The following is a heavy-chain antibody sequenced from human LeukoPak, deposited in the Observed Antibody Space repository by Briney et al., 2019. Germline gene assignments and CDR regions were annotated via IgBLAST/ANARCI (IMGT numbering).Heavy chain of an antibody. CDR2: IKGDGIST. CDR3: AKDHYWSIDY. Sequence: GGSLRLSCAASGFIFSSYWLTWVRHAPGQGLVWVSRIKGDGISTNYADSVKGRFTISRDIAKNTLYLQMNSLRAEDTGVYYCAKDHYWSIDYWGRGTLVTVSS. J-gene: IGHJ4*02. D-gene: IGHD3-3*01. V-gene: IGHV3-74*01. CDR1: GFIFSSYW.